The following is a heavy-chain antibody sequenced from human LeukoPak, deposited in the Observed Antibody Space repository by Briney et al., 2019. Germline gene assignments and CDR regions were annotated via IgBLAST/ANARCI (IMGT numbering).Heavy chain of an antibody. J-gene: IGHJ4*02. D-gene: IGHD1-1*01. V-gene: IGHV3-23*01. CDR1: EFTFSRNV. Sequence: GGSLRLSCADSEFTFSRNVMSWVRQAPGKGLEWVSSISGSGGSTYYADSVKGRFTISRDNSKNTLYLQMNSLRAEDTAIYYCAKGSNNYPDNFDYWGQGSLVTVSS. CDR2: ISGSGGST. CDR3: AKGSNNYPDNFDY.